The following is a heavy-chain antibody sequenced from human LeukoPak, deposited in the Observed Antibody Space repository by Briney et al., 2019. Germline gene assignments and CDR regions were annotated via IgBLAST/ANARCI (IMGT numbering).Heavy chain of an antibody. CDR1: GFSLSTSGMC. Sequence: SGPALVKPTQTLTLTCTFSGFSLSTSGMCVSWIRQPPGKALEWLARIDWDDDKYYSTSLKTRLTISKDTSKNQVVLTMTNMDPVDTATYYCARIKYDSSGYYSWAFDIWGQGTMVTVSS. D-gene: IGHD3-22*01. CDR2: IDWDDDK. V-gene: IGHV2-70*11. J-gene: IGHJ3*02. CDR3: ARIKYDSSGYYSWAFDI.